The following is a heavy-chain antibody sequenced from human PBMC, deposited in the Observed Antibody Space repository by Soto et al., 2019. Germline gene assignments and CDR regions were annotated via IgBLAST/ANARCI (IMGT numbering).Heavy chain of an antibody. CDR2: IYYSGST. CDR3: AREGGVGSSGWYNVDY. Sequence: QVQLQESGPGLVKPSQTLSLTCTVSGGSISSGGYYWSWIRQHPGKGLEWIGYIYYSGSTYYNPSLKSRVTISVDTSKNQFSLKLSSVTAADTAVYYCAREGGVGSSGWYNVDYWGQGTLVTVS. CDR1: GGSISSGGYY. D-gene: IGHD6-19*01. J-gene: IGHJ4*02. V-gene: IGHV4-31*03.